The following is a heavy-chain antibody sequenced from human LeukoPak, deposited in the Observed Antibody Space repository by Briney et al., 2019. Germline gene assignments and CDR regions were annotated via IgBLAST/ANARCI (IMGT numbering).Heavy chain of an antibody. CDR2: INPNSGST. CDR3: AMGVGTSAFDI. D-gene: IGHD1-14*01. J-gene: IGHJ3*02. Sequence: ASVKVSCKTSGYTFTSYYVHWLRQAPGQGLEWMGTINPNSGSTTYAQKVQDGVTMTRDTSTSTVHMELSSLRSEDTAVYYCAMGVGTSAFDIWGQGTMVTVSS. CDR1: GYTFTSYY. V-gene: IGHV1-46*01.